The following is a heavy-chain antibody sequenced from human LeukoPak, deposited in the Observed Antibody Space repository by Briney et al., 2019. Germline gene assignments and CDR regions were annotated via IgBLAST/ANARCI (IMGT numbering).Heavy chain of an antibody. J-gene: IGHJ2*01. D-gene: IGHD2-2*01. CDR3: ARASMEDIVVVPAAIKWYFDL. Sequence: ASETLSLTCTVSGGSISSGSYYWSWIRQPAGKGLEWIGRIYTSGSTNYNPSLKSRVTISVDTSKNQFSLKLSSVTAADTAVYYCARASMEDIVVVPAAIKWYFDLWGRGTLVTVSS. CDR1: GGSISSGSYY. CDR2: IYTSGST. V-gene: IGHV4-61*02.